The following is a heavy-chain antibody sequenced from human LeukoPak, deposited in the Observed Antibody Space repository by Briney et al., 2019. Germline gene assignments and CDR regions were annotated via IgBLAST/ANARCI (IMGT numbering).Heavy chain of an antibody. CDR3: ARPRGSGSYRYDAFDI. CDR2: IYYSGST. V-gene: IGHV4-39*01. CDR1: GGSISSSSYY. Sequence: PSETLSLTCTVSGGSISSSSYYWGWIRQPPGKGLEWIGSIYYSGSTYYNPSLKSRVTISVDTSKNQFSLKLSSATAADTAVYYCARPRGSGSYRYDAFDIWGQGTMVTVSS. D-gene: IGHD1-26*01. J-gene: IGHJ3*02.